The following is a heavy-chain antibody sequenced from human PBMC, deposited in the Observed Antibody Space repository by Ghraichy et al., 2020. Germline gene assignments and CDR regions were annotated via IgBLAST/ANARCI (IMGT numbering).Heavy chain of an antibody. J-gene: IGHJ6*02. Sequence: SETLSLTCAVYGGSFSGYYWSWIRQPPGKGLEWIGEINHSGSTNYNPSLKSRVTISVDTSKNQFSLKLSSVTAADTAVYYCARASIAAFPLYYYYGMDVWGQGTTVTVSS. CDR2: INHSGST. D-gene: IGHD6-6*01. CDR3: ARASIAAFPLYYYYGMDV. V-gene: IGHV4-34*01. CDR1: GGSFSGYY.